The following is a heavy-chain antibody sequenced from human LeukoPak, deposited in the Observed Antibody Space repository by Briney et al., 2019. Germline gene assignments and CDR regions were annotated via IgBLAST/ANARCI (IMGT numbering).Heavy chain of an antibody. CDR1: GYSFTSYW. CDR2: IYPGDSDT. CDR3: ARHVGSSWYLSWFDP. V-gene: IGHV5-51*01. Sequence: GESLKISCKGSGYSFTSYWIGWVRQMPGKGLEWMEIIYPGDSDTRYSPSFQGQVTISADKSISTAYLQWSSLKASDTAMYYCARHVGSSWYLSWFDPWGQGTLVTVSS. D-gene: IGHD6-13*01. J-gene: IGHJ5*02.